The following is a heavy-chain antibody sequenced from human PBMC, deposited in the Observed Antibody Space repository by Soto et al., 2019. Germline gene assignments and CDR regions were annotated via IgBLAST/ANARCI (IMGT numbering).Heavy chain of an antibody. CDR1: RESFKCSY. CDR3: ARGIPSSGFDPNWFAP. Sequence: VRCEACRESFKCSYLHWSLQKNKNGLEWMGWINPKSGGTNYGQKFQGWVTMTRDTSISTAYMELSRLTSDDTAVYYCARGIPSSGFDPNWFAPRGQGTPVTVSS. V-gene: IGHV1-2*04. D-gene: IGHD3-22*01. J-gene: IGHJ5*02. CDR2: INPKSGGT.